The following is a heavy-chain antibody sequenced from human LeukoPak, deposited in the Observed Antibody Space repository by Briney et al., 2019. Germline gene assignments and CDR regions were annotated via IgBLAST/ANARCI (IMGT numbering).Heavy chain of an antibody. CDR1: GFTVSSNY. Sequence: GGSLRLSCAASGFTVSSNYMSWVRQAPGKGLEWVSVIYSGGSTYYADSVKGRFTISRDNAKNSLYLQMNSLRAEDTAVYYCAKDGGGSGSYYLDYWGQGTLVTVSS. J-gene: IGHJ4*02. CDR2: IYSGGST. V-gene: IGHV3-53*01. CDR3: AKDGGGSGSYYLDY. D-gene: IGHD1-26*01.